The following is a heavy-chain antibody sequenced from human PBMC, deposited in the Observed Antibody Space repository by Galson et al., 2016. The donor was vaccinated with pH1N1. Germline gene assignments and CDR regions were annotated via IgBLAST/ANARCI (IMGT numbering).Heavy chain of an antibody. CDR3: ILMSRGNALNM. CDR2: IKPNSGGT. CDR1: GYIFTNYY. J-gene: IGHJ3*02. D-gene: IGHD3-10*01. Sequence: SVKVSCKASGYIFTNYYIHWVRQAPGQGLEWMGWIKPNSGGTKFPQKFQGRVTMTRDTSITTAYMDLSSLRSDDTAVYYCILMSRGNALNMWGQGTMVTVSS. V-gene: IGHV1-2*02.